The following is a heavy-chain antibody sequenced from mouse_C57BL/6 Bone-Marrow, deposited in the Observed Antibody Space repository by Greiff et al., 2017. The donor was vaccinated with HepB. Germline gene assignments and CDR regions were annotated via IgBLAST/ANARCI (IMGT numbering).Heavy chain of an antibody. Sequence: EVKLMESGGGLVQPGGSMKLSCVASGFTFSNYWMNWVRQSPEKGLEWVAQIRLKSDNYATHYAESVKGRFTISRDDSKSSVYLQMNNLRAEDTGIYYCTGGIYYFAYWGQGTLVTVSA. V-gene: IGHV6-3*01. D-gene: IGHD1-1*01. CDR3: TGGIYYFAY. CDR2: IRLKSDNYAT. CDR1: GFTFSNYW. J-gene: IGHJ3*01.